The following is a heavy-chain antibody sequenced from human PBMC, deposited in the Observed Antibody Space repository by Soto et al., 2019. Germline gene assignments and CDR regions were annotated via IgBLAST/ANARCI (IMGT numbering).Heavy chain of an antibody. CDR2: ISSRSDI. V-gene: IGHV3-21*01. CDR3: AREYTAWPLAYGLDV. D-gene: IGHD2-2*02. J-gene: IGHJ6*02. CDR1: GFTFSTYS. Sequence: GGSLRLSCVGSGFTFSTYSINWVRQAPGKGLEWVSSISSRSDIYYADSVKGRFTISRDNAKNSVSLQMTSLRAEDTAVYYCAREYTAWPLAYGLDVWGQGTTVTVSS.